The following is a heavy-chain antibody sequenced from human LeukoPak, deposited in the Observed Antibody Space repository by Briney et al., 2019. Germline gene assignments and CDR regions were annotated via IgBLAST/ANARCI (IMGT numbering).Heavy chain of an antibody. CDR2: ISGSGGST. CDR1: GFTFSSYW. Sequence: PGGTLRLSCAASGFTFSSYWMSWVRQAPGKRLEWVAAISGSGGSTNYVDSVKGRFTISRDNSKNTLYLQMNSLRAEDTALYYCAKDPRITKNYYYYYYMDVWGKGTTVTVSS. CDR3: AKDPRITKNYYYYYYMDV. J-gene: IGHJ6*03. D-gene: IGHD3-3*01. V-gene: IGHV3-23*01.